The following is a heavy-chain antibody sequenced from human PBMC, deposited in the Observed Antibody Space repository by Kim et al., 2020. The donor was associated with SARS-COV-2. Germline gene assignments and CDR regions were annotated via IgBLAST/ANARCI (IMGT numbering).Heavy chain of an antibody. CDR3: ARAQQWSTGFDY. D-gene: IGHD6-19*01. Sequence: YYNPSLKSRVTISVDTSKNQFSLKLSSVTAADTAVYYCARAQQWSTGFDYWGQGTLVTVSS. J-gene: IGHJ4*02. V-gene: IGHV4-31*02.